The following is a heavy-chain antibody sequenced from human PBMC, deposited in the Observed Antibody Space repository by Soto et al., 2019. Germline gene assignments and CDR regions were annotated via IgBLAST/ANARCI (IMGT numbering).Heavy chain of an antibody. CDR2: INAYNGNT. V-gene: IGHV1-18*01. D-gene: IGHD2-2*03. Sequence: QVQLVQSGAEVKKPGASVKVSCKASGYTFTSYGISWVRQAPGQGLEWMGWINAYNGNTNYAQKLQGRGTMSTDTVARTAYRELRSLRSAGTAVFYCAGFLSPFAPWGQGTVLTVSS. CDR3: AGFLSPFAP. J-gene: IGHJ5*02. CDR1: GYTFTSYG.